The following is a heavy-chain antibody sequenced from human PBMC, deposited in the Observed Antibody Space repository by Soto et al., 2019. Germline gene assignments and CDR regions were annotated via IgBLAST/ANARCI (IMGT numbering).Heavy chain of an antibody. V-gene: IGHV3-33*01. CDR1: GFTFSSYG. CDR2: IWYDGSNK. D-gene: IGHD6-13*01. Sequence: QVQLVESGGGVVQPGRSLRLSCAASGFTFSSYGMHWVRQAPGKGLEWVAVIWYDGSNKYYADSVKGRFTISRDNSKNTLYLQTNRLRAEETAVYSCARDNGAGYSSSWFRYFDLWGRGTLVTVSS. CDR3: ARDNGAGYSSSWFRYFDL. J-gene: IGHJ2*01.